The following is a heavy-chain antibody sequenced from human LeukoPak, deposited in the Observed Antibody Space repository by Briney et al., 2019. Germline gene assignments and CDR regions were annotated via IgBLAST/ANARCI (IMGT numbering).Heavy chain of an antibody. V-gene: IGHV3-43*02. CDR1: GFTFDDYA. CDR2: ISGDGGST. CDR3: AKDWGAYYDSGGFYSGDFDY. Sequence: PGGSLRLSCAASGFTFDDYAMHWVRQAPGKGLEWVSLISGDGGSTYYADSVKGLFTISRDNSKNSLYLQMNSLRTEDTALYYCAKDWGAYYDSGGFYSGDFDYWGQGTLVTVSS. J-gene: IGHJ4*02. D-gene: IGHD3-22*01.